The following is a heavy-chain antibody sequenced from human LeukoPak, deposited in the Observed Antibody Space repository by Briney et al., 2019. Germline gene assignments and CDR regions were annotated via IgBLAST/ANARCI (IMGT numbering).Heavy chain of an antibody. CDR3: ARVAPHYYDSSGYALDY. CDR1: GGSISSYY. CDR2: IYYSGST. D-gene: IGHD3-22*01. J-gene: IGHJ4*01. V-gene: IGHV4-59*01. Sequence: PSETPSRTCTVSGGSISSYYWSWTRQPPGKGLEWIGFIYYSGSTNYNPSLKSRVTISVDTSKNQFSLKLSSVTAADTAVYYCARVAPHYYDSSGYALDYWGPGTLVTVSS.